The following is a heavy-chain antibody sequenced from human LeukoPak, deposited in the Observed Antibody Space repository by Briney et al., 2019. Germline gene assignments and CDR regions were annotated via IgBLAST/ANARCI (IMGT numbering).Heavy chain of an antibody. J-gene: IGHJ4*02. Sequence: VKPSETLSLTCTVSGGSISSFYWSWIRQPPGKGLEWIGYVYYSGSTNYNPSLKSRVTISVDTSKKQFSLKLSSVTAAGTAVYYCARERAYCGADCYRYFDYWGQGTLVTVSS. D-gene: IGHD2-21*02. V-gene: IGHV4-59*01. CDR1: GGSISSFY. CDR2: VYYSGST. CDR3: ARERAYCGADCYRYFDY.